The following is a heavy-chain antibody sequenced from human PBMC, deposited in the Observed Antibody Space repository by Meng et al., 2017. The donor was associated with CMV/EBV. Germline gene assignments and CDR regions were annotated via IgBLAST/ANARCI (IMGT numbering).Heavy chain of an antibody. CDR2: IKQDGSEK. J-gene: IGHJ5*02. D-gene: IGHD2-2*01. Sequence: GGSLRLSCAASGFTFSSYWMSWVRQAPGKGLEWVANIKQDGSEKYYVDSVKGRFTISRDNAKNSLYLQMNSLRAEDTAVYYCARPYCSSTSCYTNWFDPWGQGTLVTVSS. CDR3: ARPYCSSTSCYTNWFDP. CDR1: GFTFSSYW. V-gene: IGHV3-7*03.